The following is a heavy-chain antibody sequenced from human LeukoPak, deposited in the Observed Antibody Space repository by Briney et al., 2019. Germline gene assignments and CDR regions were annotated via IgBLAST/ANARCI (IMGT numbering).Heavy chain of an antibody. Sequence: MSSETLSLTCTVSGGSISSYYWSWIRQPPGKGLEWIGYIYYSGNTNYNPSLKTRVTISVDTSKNQFSLKLSSVTAADTAVYYCARAGSWKLNFDYWGQGTLVTDSS. CDR3: ARAGSWKLNFDY. V-gene: IGHV4-59*01. CDR2: IYYSGNT. D-gene: IGHD6-13*01. CDR1: GGSISSYY. J-gene: IGHJ4*02.